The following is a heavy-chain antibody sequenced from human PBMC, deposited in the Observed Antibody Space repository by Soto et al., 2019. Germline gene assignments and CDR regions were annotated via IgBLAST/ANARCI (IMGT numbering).Heavy chain of an antibody. CDR3: ARGGVSTRTFDY. J-gene: IGHJ4*02. CDR2: IYPSDSDT. Sequence: PGESLKISCKGSGYNFAGYWIAWVRQMPGKGLELMGIIYPSDSDTRYRPSFQGQVTISADKSISSAYLQWSSLKASDTAMYYCARGGVSTRTFDYWGQGTPVTVSS. V-gene: IGHV5-51*01. D-gene: IGHD3-3*01. CDR1: GYNFAGYW.